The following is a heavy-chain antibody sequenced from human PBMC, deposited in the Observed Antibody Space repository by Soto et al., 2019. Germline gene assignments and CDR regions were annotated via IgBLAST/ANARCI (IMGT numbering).Heavy chain of an antibody. CDR3: ARDRRGVSYYNF. J-gene: IGHJ4*02. V-gene: IGHV1-3*01. CDR1: GYTFTSYA. Sequence: ASVRVSCRASGYTFTSYAMHWVRQAPGQRLEWMGWINAGNGNTKYSQKFQGRVTITRDTSASTAYMEVSSLRSEDTAVYYCARDRRGVSYYNFWGQGTLVTVSS. D-gene: IGHD1-26*01. CDR2: INAGNGNT.